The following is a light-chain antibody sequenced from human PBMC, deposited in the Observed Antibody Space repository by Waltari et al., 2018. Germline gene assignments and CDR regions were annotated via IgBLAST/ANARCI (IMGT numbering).Light chain of an antibody. V-gene: IGLV4-69*01. Sequence: QLVVTQSPSASASLGASVRLTCTLSSGHSRYDIAWHQHQSGKGPPFLMRVNSDGEHTKGDGIPDRFSASSSGSERYLTIYSLQSEDEADYYCQTWDTDIVVFGGGTKVTVL. CDR1: SGHSRYD. CDR2: VNSDGEH. CDR3: QTWDTDIVV. J-gene: IGLJ2*01.